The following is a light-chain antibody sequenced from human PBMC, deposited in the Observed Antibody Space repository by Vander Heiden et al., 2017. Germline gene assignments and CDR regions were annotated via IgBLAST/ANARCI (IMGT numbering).Light chain of an antibody. Sequence: QSVLTQPPSASGTPGQMVTISCSGSSSNIGSNYVYWYQQLPGAAPKLIIYRNNQRPSGVAERFSGSKSGTSASLAISGLRSEDEADYYCAAWDDSLSGPVFGGGTKLTVL. J-gene: IGLJ2*01. CDR2: RNN. CDR1: SSNIGSNY. V-gene: IGLV1-47*01. CDR3: AAWDDSLSGPV.